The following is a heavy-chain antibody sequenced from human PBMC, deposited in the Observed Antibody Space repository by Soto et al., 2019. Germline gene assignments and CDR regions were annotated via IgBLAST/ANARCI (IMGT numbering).Heavy chain of an antibody. D-gene: IGHD5-12*01. J-gene: IGHJ4*02. CDR2: IIPIFGTA. V-gene: IGHV1-69*01. CDR1: GGTFSSYA. CDR3: ARDQPMATGGRPLDY. Sequence: QVQLVQSGAEVKKPGSSVKVSCKASGGTFSSYAISWVRQAPGQGLEWMGGIIPIFGTANYAQKFQGRVTISGDESASTAYVELSSLRSEDTAVYYGARDQPMATGGRPLDYWGQGTLVTVSS.